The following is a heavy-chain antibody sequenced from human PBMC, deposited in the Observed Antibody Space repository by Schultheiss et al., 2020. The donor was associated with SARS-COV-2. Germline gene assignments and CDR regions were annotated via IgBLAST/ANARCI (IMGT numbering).Heavy chain of an antibody. V-gene: IGHV3-13*01. D-gene: IGHD4-11*01. CDR2: IGTAGDT. CDR1: GFTFSSYD. J-gene: IGHJ6*03. CDR3: ARDLDSKGLYYMDV. Sequence: GGSLRLSCAASGFTFSSYDMHWVRQATGKGLEWVSAIGTAGDTYYPGSVKGRFTISRENAKNSLYLQMNSLRAGDTAVYYCARDLDSKGLYYMDVWGKGTTVTVSS.